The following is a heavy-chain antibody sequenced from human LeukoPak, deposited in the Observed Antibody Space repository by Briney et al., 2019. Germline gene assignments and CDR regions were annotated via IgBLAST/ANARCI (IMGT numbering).Heavy chain of an antibody. CDR2: IYYSGST. CDR3: ARSYSSSWYAIPHFDY. CDR1: GGSISSYY. J-gene: IGHJ4*02. D-gene: IGHD6-13*01. Sequence: SETLSLTCTVSGGSISSYYWSWIRQPPGKGLEWIGYIYYSGSTNYNPSLKGRVTISVDTSKNQFSLKLSSVTAADTAVYYCARSYSSSWYAIPHFDYWGQGTLVTVSS. V-gene: IGHV4-59*01.